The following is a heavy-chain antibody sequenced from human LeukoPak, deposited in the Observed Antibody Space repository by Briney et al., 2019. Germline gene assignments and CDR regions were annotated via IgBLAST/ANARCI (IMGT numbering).Heavy chain of an antibody. D-gene: IGHD3-3*01. J-gene: IGHJ4*02. CDR1: GYSFTVYY. Sequence: ASVKVSCKASGYSFTVYYMHWVRQAPGQGLEWMGIINPSGGSTSYAQKFQGRVTMTRDMSTSTVYMELSSLRSEDTAVYYCARDGLNPYYDFWSGYSQFDYWGQGTLVTVSS. V-gene: IGHV1-46*01. CDR3: ARDGLNPYYDFWSGYSQFDY. CDR2: INPSGGST.